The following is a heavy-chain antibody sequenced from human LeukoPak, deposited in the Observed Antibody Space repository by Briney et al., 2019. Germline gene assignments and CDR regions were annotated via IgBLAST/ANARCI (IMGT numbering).Heavy chain of an antibody. CDR2: IYSGGST. CDR1: GFTVSSNY. CDR3: AKEVGYDSIGYDGY. Sequence: GGPLSLSCAASGFTVSSNYMSWVRQPPGKGLEWVSVIYSGGSTYYADSVKGLFPISRYNSKNTLYLQMNSLRAEDTAVYYCAKEVGYDSIGYDGYWGQGTLVTVSS. J-gene: IGHJ4*02. V-gene: IGHV3-53*01. D-gene: IGHD3-22*01.